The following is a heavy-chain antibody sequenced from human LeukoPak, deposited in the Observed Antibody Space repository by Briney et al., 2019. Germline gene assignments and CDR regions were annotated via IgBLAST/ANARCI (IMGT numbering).Heavy chain of an antibody. CDR2: INPSGGST. D-gene: IGHD3-10*01. V-gene: IGHV1-46*01. J-gene: IGHJ4*02. Sequence: ASAKVSCKASGYNFAGYYIHWVRQAPGQGLEWMGIINPSGGSTSYAQKFQGRVTMTRDMSTSTVYMELSSLRSEDTAVYYCARNRDNYYGSGSYSLDYWGQGTLVTVSS. CDR1: GYNFAGYY. CDR3: ARNRDNYYGSGSYSLDY.